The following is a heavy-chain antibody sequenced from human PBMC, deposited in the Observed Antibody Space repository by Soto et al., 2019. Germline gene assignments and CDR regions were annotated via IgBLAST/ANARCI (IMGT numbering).Heavy chain of an antibody. Sequence: SETLSLTCTVSGGSISSYYWSWIRQPPGKGLEWIGYIYYSGSTNYNPSLKSRVTISVDTSKNQFSLKLSSVTAADTAVYYCAGGYYDFWSGYQQHDYWGQGTLVTVSS. J-gene: IGHJ4*02. CDR3: AGGYYDFWSGYQQHDY. CDR1: GGSISSYY. CDR2: IYYSGST. V-gene: IGHV4-59*01. D-gene: IGHD3-3*01.